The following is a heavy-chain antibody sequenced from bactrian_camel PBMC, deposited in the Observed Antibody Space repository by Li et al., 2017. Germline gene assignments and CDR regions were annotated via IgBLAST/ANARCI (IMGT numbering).Heavy chain of an antibody. Sequence: DVQLVESGGGSVQAGGSLRLSCAASGYTDSSCSMGWYRQAPGKEREGVATMRIGGSSGDYADSVKGRFTISEDSAKSTVNLQMNNLKPDDSAMYYCAAHRTGGTWYDALAYSHWGQGTQVTVS. J-gene: IGHJ4*01. V-gene: IGHV3S40*01. CDR3: AAHRTGGTWYDALAYSH. CDR2: MRIGGSSG. D-gene: IGHD6*01. CDR1: GYTDSSCS.